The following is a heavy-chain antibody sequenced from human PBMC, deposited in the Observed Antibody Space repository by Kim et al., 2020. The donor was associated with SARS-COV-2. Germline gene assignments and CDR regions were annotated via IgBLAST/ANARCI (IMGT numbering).Heavy chain of an antibody. J-gene: IGHJ4*02. V-gene: IGHV4-39*01. D-gene: IGHD6-13*01. CDR2: IYYSGST. CDR3: ARHFTLGIILDSSWGY. CDR1: GGSISSSSYY. Sequence: SETLSLTCTVSGGSISSSSYYWGWIRQPPGKGLEWIGSIYYSGSTYYNPSLKSRVTISVDTSKNQFSLKLSSVTAADTAVYYCARHFTLGIILDSSWGYWGQGTLVTVSS.